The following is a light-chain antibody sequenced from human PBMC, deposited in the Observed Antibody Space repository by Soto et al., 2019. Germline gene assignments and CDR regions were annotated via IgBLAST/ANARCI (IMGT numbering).Light chain of an antibody. J-gene: IGLJ2*01. CDR2: EVS. Sequence: QSALTQPPSASGSPGQSVTISCTGTSSDVGGYNYVSWYQQHPGKAPKRMIYEVSKRPSGVPDRFSGSKSGNTASLTVSGLQAEDEADYYCSSYAGSNKRVFGGGTKPTVL. V-gene: IGLV2-8*01. CDR3: SSYAGSNKRV. CDR1: SSDVGGYNY.